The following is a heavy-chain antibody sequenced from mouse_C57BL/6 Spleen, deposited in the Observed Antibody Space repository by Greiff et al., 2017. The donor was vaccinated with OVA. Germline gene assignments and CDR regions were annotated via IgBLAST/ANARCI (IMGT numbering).Heavy chain of an antibody. CDR3: ARGGVDYWYFDV. V-gene: IGHV1-26*01. CDR2: INPNNGGT. J-gene: IGHJ1*03. Sequence: EVQLQQSGPELVKPGASVKISCKASGYTFTDYYMNWVKQSHGKSLEWIGDINPNNGGTSYNQKFKGKATLTVDKSSSTAYMELRSLTSEDSAVYYCARGGVDYWYFDVWGTGTTVTVSS. D-gene: IGHD1-1*01. CDR1: GYTFTDYY.